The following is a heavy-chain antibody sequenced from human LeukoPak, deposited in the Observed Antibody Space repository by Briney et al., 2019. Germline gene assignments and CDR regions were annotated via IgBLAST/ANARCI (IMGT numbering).Heavy chain of an antibody. J-gene: IGHJ4*02. CDR1: GYTFTSYY. D-gene: IGHD1-26*01. V-gene: IGHV1-18*04. Sequence: ASVKVSCKASGYTFTSYYMHWVRQAPGQGLEWMGWISTYNGDTNYAQKLQGRVTMTTDTSTNTAYMELRSLRSDDTAVYYCARGPIVSVDYWGQGTLVTVSS. CDR3: ARGPIVSVDY. CDR2: ISTYNGDT.